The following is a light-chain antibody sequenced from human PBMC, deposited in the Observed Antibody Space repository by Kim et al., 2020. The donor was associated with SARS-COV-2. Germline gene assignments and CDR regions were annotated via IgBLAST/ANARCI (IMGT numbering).Light chain of an antibody. CDR1: NIGSKS. Sequence: SYELTQPPSVSVAPGKTARITCGGNNIGSKSVHWYQQKPGQAPVLVIYYDSDRPSGIPERFPGSNSGNTATLTISRVEAGDEADYYCQVWDSRSDHVVFG. J-gene: IGLJ2*01. CDR3: QVWDSRSDHVV. CDR2: YDS. V-gene: IGLV3-21*04.